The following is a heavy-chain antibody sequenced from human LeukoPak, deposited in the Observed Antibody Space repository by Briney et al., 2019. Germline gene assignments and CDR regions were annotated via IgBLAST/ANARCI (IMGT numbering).Heavy chain of an antibody. D-gene: IGHD1-26*01. J-gene: IGHJ4*02. CDR3: VREAAATLFDY. Sequence: TGGSLRLSCAASGSTFSSFTMNWVRQAPGKGLEWVAAISSSSRDIFYADSVKGRFSISRDNTQNSLSLQMNSLRAEDTAVYYCVREAAATLFDYWGQGTLVTVSS. V-gene: IGHV3-21*01. CDR2: ISSSSRDI. CDR1: GSTFSSFT.